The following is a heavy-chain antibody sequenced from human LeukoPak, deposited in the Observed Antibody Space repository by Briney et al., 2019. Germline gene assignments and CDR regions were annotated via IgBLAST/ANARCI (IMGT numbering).Heavy chain of an antibody. CDR2: IKSQTDGGTI. CDR1: GFTFRNAW. D-gene: IGHD6-13*01. V-gene: IGHV3-15*01. CDR3: ATAAGIAAPGTKGLDY. Sequence: GGSLTLSCAASGFTFRNAWMSWVRQAPGKGLEWIGRIKSQTDGGTIAYAAPVKGIFTISSDDSKNTLDLKMNSLKTEDTAVYYCATAAGIAAPGTKGLDYWGQGTLVSVSS. J-gene: IGHJ4*02.